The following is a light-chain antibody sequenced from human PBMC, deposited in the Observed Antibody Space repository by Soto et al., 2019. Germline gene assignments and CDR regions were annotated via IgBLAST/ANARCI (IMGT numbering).Light chain of an antibody. CDR3: NSYTRSNTRI. Sequence: QSALTQPASVSGSPGQSITISCTGTSNDIGDYNYVSWYQQHPGKAPKLIIYDFNSRPSGVSNRFSGSKSGNTASLTISGLQAEDEADYYCNSYTRSNTRIFGGGTKLTVL. J-gene: IGLJ2*01. V-gene: IGLV2-14*03. CDR2: DFN. CDR1: SNDIGDYNY.